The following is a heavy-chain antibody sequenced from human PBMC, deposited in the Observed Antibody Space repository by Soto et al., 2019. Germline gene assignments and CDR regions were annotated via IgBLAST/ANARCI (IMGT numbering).Heavy chain of an antibody. CDR3: GKGHYGLDV. CDR2: ISTSTYT. Sequence: QVQLVQSGGGLVKPGGSLRLSCAASGFTFSDYYMTWIRQPPGQGLEWVAYISTSTYTNYAESVRGRFTISRENAKNAVYVEMSSLGAEDSAVYYCGKGHYGLDVWGQGTTVTVSS. CDR1: GFTFSDYY. J-gene: IGHJ6*02. V-gene: IGHV3-11*05.